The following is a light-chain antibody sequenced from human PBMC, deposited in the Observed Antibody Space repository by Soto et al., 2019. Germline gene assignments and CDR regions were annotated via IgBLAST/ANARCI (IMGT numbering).Light chain of an antibody. CDR3: HQRSNWPRT. V-gene: IGKV3-11*01. CDR2: DAS. Sequence: EIVLTQSPATVSLSPGERATLSCRASQSVSSYLAWYQQKPGQAPRLLIYDASNRATGIPARFSGSGSGTDFTLTISSLEPEDFAVYYCHQRSNWPRTFGQGTKVDIK. CDR1: QSVSSY. J-gene: IGKJ1*01.